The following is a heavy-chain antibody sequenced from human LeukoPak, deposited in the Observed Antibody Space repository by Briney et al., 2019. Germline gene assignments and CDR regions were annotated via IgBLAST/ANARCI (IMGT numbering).Heavy chain of an antibody. CDR3: ARDRGYGDYAGLAFDI. CDR2: IYYSGST. D-gene: IGHD4-17*01. J-gene: IGHJ3*02. CDR1: GGSIGSYY. V-gene: IGHV4-59*01. Sequence: SETLSLTCTVSGGSIGSYYWSWIRQPPGKGLEWIGYIYYSGSTNYNPSLKSRVTISVDTSKNQFSLKLSSVTAADTAVYYCARDRGYGDYAGLAFDIWGQGTMVTVSS.